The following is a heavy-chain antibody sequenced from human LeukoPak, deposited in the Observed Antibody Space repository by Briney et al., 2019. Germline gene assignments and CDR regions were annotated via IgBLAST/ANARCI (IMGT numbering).Heavy chain of an antibody. V-gene: IGHV4-59*01. Sequence: SETLSLTCTVSGGSISSYYWSWIRQPPGKGLEWIGYIYYSGSTNYNPSLTSRVTISVDTSKNQFSLKLSSVTAADTAVYYCARKGYSYVHPPVMAVWAQGTTVPVPS. J-gene: IGHJ6*02. CDR3: ARKGYSYVHPPVMAV. CDR1: GGSISSYY. CDR2: IYYSGST. D-gene: IGHD5-18*01.